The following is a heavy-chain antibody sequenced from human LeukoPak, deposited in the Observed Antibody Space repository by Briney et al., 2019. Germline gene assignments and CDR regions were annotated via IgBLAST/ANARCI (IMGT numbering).Heavy chain of an antibody. J-gene: IGHJ4*02. CDR1: GFTIVTYW. D-gene: IGHD3-16*01. CDR2: SNGDGSST. Sequence: GGSLRLSCVASGFTIVTYWMHWVRQVPGKGLVWVSRSNGDGSSTLYADSVKGRFTISRDNAKNTLYLQMNDLRVEDTAVYYCARSFWGLYYFDYWGQGTLVTVSS. V-gene: IGHV3-74*01. CDR3: ARSFWGLYYFDY.